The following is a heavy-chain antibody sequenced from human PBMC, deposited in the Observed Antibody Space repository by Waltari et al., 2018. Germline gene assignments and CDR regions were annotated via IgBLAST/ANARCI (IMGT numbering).Heavy chain of an antibody. V-gene: IGHV1-69*01. CDR1: GGTFSSYA. Sequence: QVQLVQSGAEVKKPGSSVMVSCKASGGTFSSYAISWVRQAPGQGLEWMGGIIPIFGTANYAQKFQGRVTITADESTSTAYMELSSLRSEDTAVYYCARVQLELRLEHYYYMDVWGKGTTVTVSS. CDR3: ARVQLELRLEHYYYMDV. J-gene: IGHJ6*03. D-gene: IGHD1-1*01. CDR2: IIPIFGTA.